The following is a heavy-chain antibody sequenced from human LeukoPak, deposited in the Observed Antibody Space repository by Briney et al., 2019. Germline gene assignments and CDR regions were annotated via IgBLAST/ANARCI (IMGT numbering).Heavy chain of an antibody. CDR3: ARIDYDFWSGYSGLDY. J-gene: IGHJ4*02. Sequence: SVTLSLTCAVSGGSISSSNWWSWVRQPPGKGLEWIGEIYHSGSTNYNPSLKSRVTISVDKSKNQFSLKLSSVTAADTAVYYCARIDYDFWSGYSGLDYWGQGTLVTVSS. CDR2: IYHSGST. CDR1: GGSISSSNW. V-gene: IGHV4-4*02. D-gene: IGHD3-3*01.